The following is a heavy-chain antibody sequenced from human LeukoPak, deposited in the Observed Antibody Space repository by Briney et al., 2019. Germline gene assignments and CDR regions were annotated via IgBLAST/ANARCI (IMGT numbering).Heavy chain of an antibody. D-gene: IGHD2-21*01. CDR3: ARSGVIDMVPFDH. Sequence: SQTLSLTCAISGDRVSSNSAAWNWIRQSPSRGLEWLGRTYYRSKWYNDYAVSVKSRTTINPDTSKNQFSLQLNSVTPEDTAVYYCARSGVIDMVPFDHWGQGTLFTVSS. CDR2: TYYRSKWYN. V-gene: IGHV6-1*01. CDR1: GDRVSSNSAA. J-gene: IGHJ4*02.